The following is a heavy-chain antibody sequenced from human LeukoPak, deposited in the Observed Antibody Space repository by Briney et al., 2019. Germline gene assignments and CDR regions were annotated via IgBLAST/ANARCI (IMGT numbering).Heavy chain of an antibody. CDR2: IIPIFGTA. Sequence: ASVKVSCKASGGTFSSYAISWVRQAPGQGLEWMGGIIPIFGTANYAQKFQGRVTITTDESTSTAYMELSSLRSEDTVVYYCARALIVVVTWDAFDIWGQGTMVTVSP. CDR3: ARALIVVVTWDAFDI. J-gene: IGHJ3*02. D-gene: IGHD2-21*02. CDR1: GGTFSSYA. V-gene: IGHV1-69*05.